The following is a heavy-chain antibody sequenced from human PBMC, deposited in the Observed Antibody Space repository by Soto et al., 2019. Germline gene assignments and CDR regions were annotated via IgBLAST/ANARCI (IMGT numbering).Heavy chain of an antibody. V-gene: IGHV3-23*01. J-gene: IGHJ4*02. CDR2: ISGSGGST. Sequence: GGSLRLSCAASGFTFSSYAMSWVRQAPGKGLEWVSAISGSGGSTYYADSVKGRFTISRDNSKNTLYLQMNSLRAEDTAVYYCAKPRDSSGWYYYFDYWGQGTLVTVSS. CDR1: GFTFSSYA. CDR3: AKPRDSSGWYYYFDY. D-gene: IGHD6-19*01.